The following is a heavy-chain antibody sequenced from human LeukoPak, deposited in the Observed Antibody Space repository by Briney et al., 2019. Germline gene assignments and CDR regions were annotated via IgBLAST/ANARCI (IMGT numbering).Heavy chain of an antibody. CDR3: AREDVRDYYDSSGYDPFDY. J-gene: IGHJ4*02. D-gene: IGHD3-22*01. V-gene: IGHV1-69*04. CDR1: GGTFSSYA. Sequence: GASVKVSCKASGGTFSSYAINWVRQAPGQGLEWMGRIIPILGIAHYAQKFQGRVTITADKSTSTAYMEPSSLRSEDTAVYYCAREDVRDYYDSSGYDPFDYWGQGTLVTVSS. CDR2: IIPILGIA.